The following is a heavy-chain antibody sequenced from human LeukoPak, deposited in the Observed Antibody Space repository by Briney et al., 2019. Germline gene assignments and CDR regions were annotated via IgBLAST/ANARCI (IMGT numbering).Heavy chain of an antibody. V-gene: IGHV4-59*01. CDR2: IYNSGNT. D-gene: IGHD4-17*01. CDR3: ARAGYGDYLGDY. Sequence: SETLSLTCTVSGGSNSSYYWSWIRQPPGKGLEWIGYIYNSGNTNYNPSLKSRVTISVDASKNQFSLKLSSVTAADTAVYYCARAGYGDYLGDYWGQGTLVTVSS. CDR1: GGSNSSYY. J-gene: IGHJ4*02.